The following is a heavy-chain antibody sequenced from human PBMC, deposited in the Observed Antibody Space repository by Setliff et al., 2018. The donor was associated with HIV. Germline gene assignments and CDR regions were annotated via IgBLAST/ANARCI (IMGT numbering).Heavy chain of an antibody. CDR3: AKTPSSGWYSLYLDY. D-gene: IGHD6-19*01. V-gene: IGHV3-30*02. CDR2: IRNDGSYK. CDR1: GFTFSFYG. J-gene: IGHJ4*02. Sequence: GGSLRLSCATSGFTFSFYGMHWVRQAPGKGLEWVASIRNDGSYKYYADSVKGRFTISRDNSKNTLYLQKDSLRAEDTAVYYCAKTPSSGWYSLYLDYWGQGTLVTVSS.